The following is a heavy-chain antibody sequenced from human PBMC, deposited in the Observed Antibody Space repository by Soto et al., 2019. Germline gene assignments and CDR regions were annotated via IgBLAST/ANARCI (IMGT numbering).Heavy chain of an antibody. V-gene: IGHV4-30-2*01. Sequence: QLQLQESGSGLVKPSQTLSLTCAVSGGSISSGGYSWSWIRQPPGKGLEWIGYIYHSGSTYYNPSLKSRVTISVDRSKNQFSLKLSSVTAADTAVYYCARLVNYDSSGYSPGFDPWGQGTLVTVSS. CDR3: ARLVNYDSSGYSPGFDP. CDR1: GGSISSGGYS. D-gene: IGHD3-22*01. J-gene: IGHJ5*02. CDR2: IYHSGST.